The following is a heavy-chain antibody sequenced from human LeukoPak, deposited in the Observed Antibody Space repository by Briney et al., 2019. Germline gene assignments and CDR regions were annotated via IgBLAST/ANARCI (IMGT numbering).Heavy chain of an antibody. D-gene: IGHD3-22*01. J-gene: IGHJ4*02. Sequence: GGSLRLSCAASGFTFSDYYMSWIRQAPGKGLEWVSYISGSFSIYYTDSVKGRFTISRDNAKNTLYLQMNSLRAEDTAVYYCAKAARITMIVVVITGGYYYFDYWGQGTLVTVSS. CDR2: ISGSFSI. V-gene: IGHV3-11*01. CDR3: AKAARITMIVVVITGGYYYFDY. CDR1: GFTFSDYY.